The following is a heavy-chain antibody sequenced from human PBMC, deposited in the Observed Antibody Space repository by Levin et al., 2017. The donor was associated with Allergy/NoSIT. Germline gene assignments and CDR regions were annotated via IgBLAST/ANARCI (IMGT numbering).Heavy chain of an antibody. V-gene: IGHV3-11*01. J-gene: IGHJ4*02. CDR3: ARTGDRSRRLHRGFDS. Sequence: GESLKISCAASRFTFSDYYMNWIRQAPGKGLEWVSSIAGSGVTIFYADSVKGRFTISRDNAKNSLYLQMNSLRADDTAVYYCARTGDRSRRLHRGFDSWGQGTLVTVSS. CDR2: IAGSGVTI. D-gene: IGHD6-13*01. CDR1: RFTFSDYY.